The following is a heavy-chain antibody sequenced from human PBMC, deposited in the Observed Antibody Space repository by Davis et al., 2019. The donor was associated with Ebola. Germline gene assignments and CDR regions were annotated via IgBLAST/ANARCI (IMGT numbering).Heavy chain of an antibody. V-gene: IGHV4-39*01. J-gene: IGHJ5*02. Sequence: SETLSLTCTVSGGSISSSSYYWGWIRQPPGKGLEWIGSIYYSGSTYYNPSLKSRVTISVDTSKNQFSLKLSSVTAADTAVYYCARGGRWLTWGTWGQGTLVTVSS. CDR1: GGSISSSSYY. D-gene: IGHD5-24*01. CDR2: IYYSGST. CDR3: ARGGRWLTWGT.